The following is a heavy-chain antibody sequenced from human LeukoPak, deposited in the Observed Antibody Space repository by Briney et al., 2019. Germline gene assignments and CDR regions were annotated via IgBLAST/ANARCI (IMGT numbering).Heavy chain of an antibody. Sequence: SVKVSCKASGGTFSSYAISWVRQAPGQGLEWMGGIIPIFGTANYAQKFQGRVTITADESTSTAYMELSSLRSEDTAVYYCARMTYYYDSSGSRGAYNWFDPWGQGTLSPSPQ. CDR2: IIPIFGTA. J-gene: IGHJ5*02. V-gene: IGHV1-69*13. CDR1: GGTFSSYA. CDR3: ARMTYYYDSSGSRGAYNWFDP. D-gene: IGHD3-22*01.